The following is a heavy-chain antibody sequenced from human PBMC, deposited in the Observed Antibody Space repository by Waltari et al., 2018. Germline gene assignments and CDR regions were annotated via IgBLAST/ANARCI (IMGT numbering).Heavy chain of an antibody. J-gene: IGHJ4*02. D-gene: IGHD2-8*01. CDR1: GYTFTGYT. V-gene: IGHV1-3*01. CDR2: INADNGNT. CDR3: ARAYCINGVCYSGYYFDY. Sequence: QVQLVQSGAEVKKPGASVKVSCKASGYTFTGYTIHWVPQAPGQGLEWMGWINADNGNTKYSQKFQGRVTITRDTSANTADMELSSLRSEDTAVYYCARAYCINGVCYSGYYFDYWGQGTLVTVSS.